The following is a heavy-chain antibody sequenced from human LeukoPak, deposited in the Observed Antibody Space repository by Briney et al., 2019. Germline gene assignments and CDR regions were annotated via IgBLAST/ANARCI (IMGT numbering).Heavy chain of an antibody. J-gene: IGHJ4*02. D-gene: IGHD3-3*01. Sequence: ASVKVSCKASGGTFSSYAISWVRQAPGQGLEWMGGIIPIFGTANYAQKFQGRVTITADESTSTAYMELNSLKTEDTAVYYCVRDPNGLARLDQRLHWGQGTLVTVSS. V-gene: IGHV1-69*13. CDR1: GGTFSSYA. CDR2: IIPIFGTA. CDR3: VRDPNGLARLDQRLH.